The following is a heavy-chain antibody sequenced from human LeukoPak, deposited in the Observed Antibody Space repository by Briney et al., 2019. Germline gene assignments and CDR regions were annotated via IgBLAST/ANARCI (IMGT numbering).Heavy chain of an antibody. V-gene: IGHV3-7*04. CDR3: ARGDNSAFDI. Sequence: GGSLRLSCAASGFTFRSYRMNWVRQAPGKGLEWVASIKQGESERYYVDSVNGRFTISRDNAKNSLYLQTNSLRAEDTAVYYCARGDNSAFDIWGQGTMVTVSS. J-gene: IGHJ3*02. CDR1: GFTFRSYR. CDR2: IKQGESER. D-gene: IGHD3-22*01.